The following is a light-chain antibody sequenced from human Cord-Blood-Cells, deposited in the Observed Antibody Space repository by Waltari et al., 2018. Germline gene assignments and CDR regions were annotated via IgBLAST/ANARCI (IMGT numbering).Light chain of an antibody. CDR3: QQYGSSPT. V-gene: IGKV3-20*01. J-gene: IGKJ4*01. Sequence: EIVLTQSPGTLSLSPGERATLSCRASQSVSSSYLAWYQQKPGQAPRLRIYGASSRATGIPDRFSCSGSVTDFTLTISRLEPEDFAVYYCQQYGSSPTFGGGTKVEIK. CDR2: GAS. CDR1: QSVSSSY.